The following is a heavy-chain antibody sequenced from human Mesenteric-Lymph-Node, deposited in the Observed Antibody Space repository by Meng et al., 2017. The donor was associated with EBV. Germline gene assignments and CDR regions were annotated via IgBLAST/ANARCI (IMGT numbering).Heavy chain of an antibody. CDR3: ARGRRVNMVSLDFDH. J-gene: IGHJ4*02. V-gene: IGHV1-69*01. Sequence: QVQLVRSGAEGRKPGSSVKVSCKSSGDTFSSHPISWVRQTPGQGLEWVGGTVPLVGSAVYAQKFQGRVTITADESTTTAFMELRSLTSEDTAVYYCARGRRVNMVSLDFDHWGQGTLVTVSS. CDR1: GDTFSSHP. D-gene: IGHD4/OR15-4a*01. CDR2: TVPLVGSA.